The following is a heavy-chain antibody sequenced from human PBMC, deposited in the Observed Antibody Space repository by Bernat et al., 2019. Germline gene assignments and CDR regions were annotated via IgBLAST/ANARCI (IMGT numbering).Heavy chain of an antibody. CDR2: IYHSGST. D-gene: IGHD5-12*01. CDR1: GYSISSGYY. J-gene: IGHJ4*02. V-gene: IGHV4-38-2*02. CDR3: VRDVPGESGYDLEIFDY. Sequence: QVQLQESGPGLVKPSETLSLTCAVSGYSISSGYYWGWIRQPPGKGLEWIGSIYHSGSTYYNPSLKSRVTISVDTSKNQFSLKLSSVTAADTAVYYCVRDVPGESGYDLEIFDYWGQGTLVTVSS.